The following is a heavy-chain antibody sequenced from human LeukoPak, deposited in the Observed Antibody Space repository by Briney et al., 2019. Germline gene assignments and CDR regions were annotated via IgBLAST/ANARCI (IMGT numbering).Heavy chain of an antibody. CDR1: GDSVSSNSAA. CDR2: TYYRSKWYN. CDR3: ARGSVRFLEWFTNFYYYMDV. V-gene: IGHV6-1*01. Sequence: SQTLSPTCAISGDSVSSNSAAWNWIRQSPSRGLEWLGRTYYRSKWYNDYAVSVKSRITINPDTSKNQFSLQLNSVTPEDTAVYYCARGSVRFLEWFTNFYYYMDVWGKGTTVTVSS. J-gene: IGHJ6*03. D-gene: IGHD3-3*01.